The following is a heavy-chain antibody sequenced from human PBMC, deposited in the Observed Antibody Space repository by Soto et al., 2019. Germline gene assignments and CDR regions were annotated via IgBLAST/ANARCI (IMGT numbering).Heavy chain of an antibody. CDR3: ASSPGDVVVPAAMPGD. Sequence: EVQLLESGGGLVQPGGSLRLSCAASGFTFSSYAMSWVRQAPGKGLEWVSAISGSGGSTYYADSVKGRFTISRDNSKNTLYLQMNSLRAEDTAVYYCASSPGDVVVPAAMPGDWGQGTLVTVSS. CDR2: ISGSGGST. CDR1: GFTFSSYA. J-gene: IGHJ4*02. V-gene: IGHV3-23*01. D-gene: IGHD2-2*01.